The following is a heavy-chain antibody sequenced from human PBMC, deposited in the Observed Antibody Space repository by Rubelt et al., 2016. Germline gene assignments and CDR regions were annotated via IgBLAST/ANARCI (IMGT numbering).Heavy chain of an antibody. D-gene: IGHD2-21*01. V-gene: IGHV4-39*01. Sequence: QLRLQESGPGLVKPSETLSLTCTVSGGSIRTASFYWGWIRQPPGKGLEWIGSLFHSGYADYSPSLKSRVTLSVDTSKNQFSLKLGSVTAADTALYYCVRRTFCGGDCYRFDPWGQGTLVTVSS. CDR2: LFHSGYA. J-gene: IGHJ5*02. CDR1: GGSIRTASFY. CDR3: VRRTFCGGDCYRFDP.